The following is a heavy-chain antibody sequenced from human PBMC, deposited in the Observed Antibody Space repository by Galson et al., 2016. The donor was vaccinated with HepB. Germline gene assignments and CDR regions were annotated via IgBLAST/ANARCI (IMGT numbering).Heavy chain of an antibody. D-gene: IGHD3-3*01. J-gene: IGHJ4*02. CDR2: LWYDGSHK. Sequence: SLRLSCAASGFNFRSYGMHWVRQTPGKGLEWVAGLWYDGSHKNYADSVKGRFTISRDDSKNTLYLQMNSLRAEDTALHYCARDPSGLGAIFGVVKPPDYWGQGSLVTVSS. CDR3: ARDPSGLGAIFGVVKPPDY. CDR1: GFNFRSYG. V-gene: IGHV3-33*01.